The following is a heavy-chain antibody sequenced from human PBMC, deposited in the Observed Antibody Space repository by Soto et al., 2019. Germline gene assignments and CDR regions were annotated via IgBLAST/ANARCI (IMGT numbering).Heavy chain of an antibody. J-gene: IGHJ4*02. CDR3: ARGEWWLFEY. CDR1: GYTFTSYA. Sequence: QVQLVQSGAEEKKPGASVKVSCKASGYTFTSYAMHWVRQAPGQRLEWMGWINAGNGNTKYSQKFQGRVTITRDTAASSAYMELSSLRSADTAVYYCARGEWWLFEYWGQGTLVTVSS. D-gene: IGHD2-15*01. CDR2: INAGNGNT. V-gene: IGHV1-3*05.